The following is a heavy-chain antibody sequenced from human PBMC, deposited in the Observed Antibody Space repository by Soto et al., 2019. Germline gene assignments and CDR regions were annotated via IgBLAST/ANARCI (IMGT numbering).Heavy chain of an antibody. J-gene: IGHJ6*02. V-gene: IGHV1-2*04. Sequence: ASVEVSCKXSGYTFTGYYMHWVRQAPGQGLEWMGWINPNSGGTNYAQKFQGWVTMTRDTSISTAYMELSRLRSDDTAVYYCARAGITGTRYYYGMDVWGQGTTVTVSS. CDR2: INPNSGGT. D-gene: IGHD1-20*01. CDR1: GYTFTGYY. CDR3: ARAGITGTRYYYGMDV.